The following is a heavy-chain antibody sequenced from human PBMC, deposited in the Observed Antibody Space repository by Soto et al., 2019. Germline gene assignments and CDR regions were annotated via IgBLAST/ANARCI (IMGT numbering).Heavy chain of an antibody. D-gene: IGHD6-19*01. V-gene: IGHV3-48*03. CDR1: GFTFSSYE. Sequence: PGGSLRLSCAASGFTFSSYEVSWVRQAPGKGLEWVSYISSSGSTIYYADSVKGRFSISRDNSKSTLCLQMNSLSVEDTAVYFCASRPRGSVPGTLDSWGLGSLVTVSS. J-gene: IGHJ5*01. CDR2: ISSSGSTI. CDR3: ASRPRGSVPGTLDS.